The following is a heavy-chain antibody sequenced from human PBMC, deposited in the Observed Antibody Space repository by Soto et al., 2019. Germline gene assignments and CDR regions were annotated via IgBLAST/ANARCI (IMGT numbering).Heavy chain of an antibody. V-gene: IGHV3-30*18. J-gene: IGHJ4*02. D-gene: IGHD3-10*01. Sequence: QVQLVESGGGVVQPGSSLRLSCAASGFTFSNYGMHWVRQAPGKGLEWVTTISSDGNDKYYARSVKGRFTISRDNSENTLDMQMNGLRAEDTDVYYCAKGSFSAHQFRDHWGQGTLVTVSS. CDR1: GFTFSNYG. CDR2: ISSDGNDK. CDR3: AKGSFSAHQFRDH.